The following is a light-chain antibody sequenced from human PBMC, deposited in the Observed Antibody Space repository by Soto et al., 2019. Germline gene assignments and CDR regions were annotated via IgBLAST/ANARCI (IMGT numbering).Light chain of an antibody. CDR1: RSISDW. CDR2: DAS. CDR3: QQTSAFPRT. V-gene: IGKV1-5*01. J-gene: IGKJ3*01. Sequence: DIQMTQFPSTLTPSVGDRVTITCRASRSISDWLAWYQQKPGKAPKLLIFDASSLKSGVSSRFSGSGSGTEFTLTITGLQSDDYATYFCQQTSAFPRTFGPGTKVDIK.